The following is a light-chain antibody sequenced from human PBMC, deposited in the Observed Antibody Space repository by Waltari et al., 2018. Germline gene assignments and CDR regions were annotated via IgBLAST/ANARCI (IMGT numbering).Light chain of an antibody. CDR3: QQFYSSPPT. CDR1: ESVLYSSSNKNS. V-gene: IGKV4-1*01. CDR2: WAS. Sequence: DIVMTQSPDSLAVSLGARAALSCAPSESVLYSSSNKNSLAWYQQKPGQPPKLLIHWASTQESGVPDRFSGSGSGTHFALTISSLQAEDVAVYYCQQFYSSPPTFGQGTKVEI. J-gene: IGKJ1*01.